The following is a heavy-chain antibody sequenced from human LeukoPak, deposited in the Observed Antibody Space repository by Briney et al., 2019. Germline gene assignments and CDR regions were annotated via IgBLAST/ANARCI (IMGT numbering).Heavy chain of an antibody. Sequence: GASVKVSCKASGYTFTGYYMHWVRQAPGQGLEWMGRINPNSGGTNYAQKFQGRVTMTRDTSISTAYMELSRLRSDDMAVYYCARAKGIRGYSYGTNFDYWGQGTLVTVSS. CDR1: GYTFTGYY. CDR3: ARAKGIRGYSYGTNFDY. CDR2: INPNSGGT. V-gene: IGHV1-2*06. D-gene: IGHD5-18*01. J-gene: IGHJ4*02.